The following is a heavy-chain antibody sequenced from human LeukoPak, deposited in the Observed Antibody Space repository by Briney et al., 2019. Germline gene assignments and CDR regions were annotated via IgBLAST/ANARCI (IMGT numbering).Heavy chain of an antibody. Sequence: SVKVSCKASGGTFSSYAISWVRQAPGQGLEWMGGIIPIFGTANYAQKFQGRVTITTDESTSTAYMELSSLRSEDTAVYYCARKSIVARRRGGAFDIWGQGTMVTVSS. CDR2: IIPIFGTA. CDR3: ARKSIVARRRGGAFDI. D-gene: IGHD6-6*01. J-gene: IGHJ3*02. V-gene: IGHV1-69*05. CDR1: GGTFSSYA.